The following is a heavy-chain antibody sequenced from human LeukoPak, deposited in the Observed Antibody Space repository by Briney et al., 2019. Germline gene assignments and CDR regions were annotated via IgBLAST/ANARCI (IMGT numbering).Heavy chain of an antibody. J-gene: IGHJ4*02. CDR3: AKGGSFDY. CDR2: ITVSGGST. D-gene: IGHD3-16*01. V-gene: IGHV3-23*01. Sequence: PGGSLRLSCAASGFTFIIYAMPWVRQAPGKGLEWVSAITVSGGSTYYADSVRGRFTISRDNSKNTLYLQMNSLTAEDTAVYYCAKGGSFDYWGQGTLVTVSS. CDR1: GFTFIIYA.